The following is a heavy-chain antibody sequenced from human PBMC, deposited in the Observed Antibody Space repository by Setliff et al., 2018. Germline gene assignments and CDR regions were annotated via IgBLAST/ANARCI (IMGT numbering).Heavy chain of an antibody. CDR1: GFTFSNSW. D-gene: IGHD3-22*01. CDR3: TISPLLNYYDSSGVIDY. V-gene: IGHV3-7*01. Sequence: GGSLRLSCAASGFTFSNSWMNWVRRAPGKGLEWVAIIKQDGSEKYYADSVKGRFTISRDNSKNTLYLQMNSLRAEDTAVYYCTISPLLNYYDSSGVIDYWGQGTLVTVSS. CDR2: IKQDGSEK. J-gene: IGHJ4*02.